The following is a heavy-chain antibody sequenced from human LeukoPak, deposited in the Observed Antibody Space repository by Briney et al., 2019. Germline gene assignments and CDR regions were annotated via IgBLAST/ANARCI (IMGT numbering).Heavy chain of an antibody. V-gene: IGHV1-8*03. CDR3: ATYGDYVGAFDI. D-gene: IGHD4-17*01. J-gene: IGHJ3*02. Sequence: ASVKVSCKASGYTFTSYDINWVRQATGQGLEWMGWVNPNSGNTGYAQKFQGRVTITRNTSISTAYMELSSLRSEDTAVYYCATYGDYVGAFDIWGQGTMVTVSS. CDR1: GYTFTSYD. CDR2: VNPNSGNT.